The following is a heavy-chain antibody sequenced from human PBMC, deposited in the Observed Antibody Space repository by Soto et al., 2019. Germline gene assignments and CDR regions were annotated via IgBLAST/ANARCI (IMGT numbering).Heavy chain of an antibody. CDR1: GGSISSGDYY. V-gene: IGHV4-30-4*01. Sequence: PSETLSLTCTVSGGSISSGDYYWSWIRQPPGKGLEWIGYIYYSGSTYYNPSLKSRVTISVDTSKNQFSLKLSSVTAADTAVYYCARADCSGGSCWNPEYFQHWGQGTLVTVSS. D-gene: IGHD2-15*01. CDR2: IYYSGST. J-gene: IGHJ1*01. CDR3: ARADCSGGSCWNPEYFQH.